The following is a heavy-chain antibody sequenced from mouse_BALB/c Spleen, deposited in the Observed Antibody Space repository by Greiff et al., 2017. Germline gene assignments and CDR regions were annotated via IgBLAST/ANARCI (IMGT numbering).Heavy chain of an antibody. D-gene: IGHD1-1*01. J-gene: IGHJ4*01. Sequence: VQLQQSGPELVKPGASVKMSCKASGYTFTDYYMKWVKQSHGKSLEWIGDINPNNGDTFYNQKFKGKATLTVDKSSSTAYMQLNSLTSEDSAVYYCARSYYYGSSYEDAMDYWGQGTSVTVSS. CDR2: INPNNGDT. V-gene: IGHV1-26*01. CDR3: ARSYYYGSSYEDAMDY. CDR1: GYTFTDYY.